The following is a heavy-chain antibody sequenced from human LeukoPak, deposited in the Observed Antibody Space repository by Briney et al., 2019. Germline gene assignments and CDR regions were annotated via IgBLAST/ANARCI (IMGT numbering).Heavy chain of an antibody. V-gene: IGHV3-7*01. CDR3: ARDVVNRIRNDYSMDV. CDR2: INQDVSEI. CDR1: GFTLGNYW. Sequence: GGSLRLSCAASGFTLGNYWMSWVRQAPGKGLEWVANINQDVSEINYLDSVRGRFTISRDNAKQSLNLQMNSLRAEDTGLYYCARDVVNRIRNDYSMDVWGKGTTVTVSS. J-gene: IGHJ6*03. D-gene: IGHD1-1*01.